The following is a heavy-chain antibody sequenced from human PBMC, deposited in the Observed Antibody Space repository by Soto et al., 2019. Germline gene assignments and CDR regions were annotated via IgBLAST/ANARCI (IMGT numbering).Heavy chain of an antibody. D-gene: IGHD3-10*01. CDR1: GFTFSSYA. CDR3: AKDMVRGVVSPACDY. V-gene: IGHV3-23*01. Sequence: EVQLLESGGGLVQPGGSLRLSCAASGFTFSSYAMSWVRQAPGKGLEWVSAISGSGGSTYYADSVKGRFTISRDNSQNTLYMQMNSLRAEDTAVYYCAKDMVRGVVSPACDYWGQGTLVTVSS. CDR2: ISGSGGST. J-gene: IGHJ4*02.